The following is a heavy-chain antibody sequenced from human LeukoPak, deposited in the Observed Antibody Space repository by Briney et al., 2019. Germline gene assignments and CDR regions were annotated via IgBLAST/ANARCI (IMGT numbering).Heavy chain of an antibody. Sequence: GRSLRLSCAASGFTFSSYAMHWVRQAPGKGLEWVAVISYDGSNKYYADSVKGRFTISRDNSKNTLYLQMNSLRAEDTAVYYCAKDPYDPDAFDIWGQGTMVTVSS. J-gene: IGHJ3*02. CDR2: ISYDGSNK. CDR3: AKDPYDPDAFDI. CDR1: GFTFSSYA. V-gene: IGHV3-30-3*01. D-gene: IGHD3-22*01.